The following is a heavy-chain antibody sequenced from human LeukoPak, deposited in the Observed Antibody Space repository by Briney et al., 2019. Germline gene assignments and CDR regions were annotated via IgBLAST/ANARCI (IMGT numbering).Heavy chain of an antibody. J-gene: IGHJ2*01. CDR3: ARGSQPGPSYFDL. CDR2: ISRSGSST. Sequence: GGSLRLSCAASGFTFSSSEMNWVRQASGKGLEWVSYISRSGSSTYYPDSVKGRFTISRDNNKNSQSLQMNSPRAEDTAVYYCARGSQPGPSYFDLWGRGTLVTVSS. D-gene: IGHD1-14*01. CDR1: GFTFSSSE. V-gene: IGHV3-48*03.